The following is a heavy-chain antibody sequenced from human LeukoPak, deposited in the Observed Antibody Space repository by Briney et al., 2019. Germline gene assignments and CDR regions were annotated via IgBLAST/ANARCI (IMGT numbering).Heavy chain of an antibody. CDR2: IYTSGST. Sequence: RSETLSLTCTASGGSISSYYWSWIRQPAGKGLEWIGRIYTSGSTNYNPSLKSRVTMSVDTSKNQFSLKLSSVTAADTAVYYCARSDWNSPFDYWGQGTLVTVSS. V-gene: IGHV4-4*07. J-gene: IGHJ4*02. CDR3: ARSDWNSPFDY. D-gene: IGHD1-7*01. CDR1: GGSISSYY.